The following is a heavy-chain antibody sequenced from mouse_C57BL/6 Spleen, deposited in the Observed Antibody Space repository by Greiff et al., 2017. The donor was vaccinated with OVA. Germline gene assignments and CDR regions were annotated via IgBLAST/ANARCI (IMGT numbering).Heavy chain of an antibody. V-gene: IGHV1-64*01. J-gene: IGHJ4*01. CDR1: GYTFNSYW. CDR3: ARKGDYAMDY. CDR2: IRRNSGSN. Sequence: QVQLKQPGAELVKPGASVKLSCKASGYTFNSYWMHWVKQRPGQGLEWIGMIRRNSGSNNYNEKFKRKTTLTVDKASSTAYRQLCSLTSEDSAVYYFARKGDYAMDYWGQGTSVTVSS.